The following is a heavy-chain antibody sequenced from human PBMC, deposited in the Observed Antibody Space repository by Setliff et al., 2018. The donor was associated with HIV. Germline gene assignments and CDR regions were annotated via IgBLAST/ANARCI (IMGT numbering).Heavy chain of an antibody. CDR3: ANFLNSGGWNPGYFEY. CDR2: IYYSEKT. Sequence: LSLTCTVSGASVSSGGHYWSWIRQHPEKGLEWIGYIYYSEKTNYNPSLKSRVSISVDTSKNQFSLKLSSVTAADTAVYYCANFLNSGGWNPGYFEYWGQGTQVTVSS. CDR1: GASVSSGGHY. V-gene: IGHV4-31*03. J-gene: IGHJ1*01. D-gene: IGHD6-19*01.